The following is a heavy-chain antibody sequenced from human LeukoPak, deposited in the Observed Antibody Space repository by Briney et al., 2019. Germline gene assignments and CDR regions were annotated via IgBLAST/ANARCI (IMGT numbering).Heavy chain of an antibody. V-gene: IGHV4-4*07. CDR1: DRSISSYY. D-gene: IGHD6-13*01. CDR2: IYTGGST. Sequence: PSETLSLTCTVSDRSISSYYWGWSRQPAGKVLGWIGRIYTGGSTNYNPSLKSRVTMSVDTSKNQFSLKLSSVTAADSAVYYCASKAAAGLLFDYWGQGTLVTVSS. CDR3: ASKAAAGLLFDY. J-gene: IGHJ4*02.